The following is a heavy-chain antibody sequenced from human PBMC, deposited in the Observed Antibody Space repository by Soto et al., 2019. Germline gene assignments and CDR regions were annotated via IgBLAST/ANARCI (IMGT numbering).Heavy chain of an antibody. J-gene: IGHJ4*02. Sequence: QVQLQESGPGLVKPSGTLSLTCAVSGGSISSSNWWSWVRQPPGKGLEWIGEIYHSGSTNYNPSLKSRVTISVDKSKNQFSLKLSSVTAADTAVYYCARGHVLLWFGETYYFDYWGLGTLVTVSS. V-gene: IGHV4-4*02. CDR1: GGSISSSNW. CDR2: IYHSGST. D-gene: IGHD3-10*01. CDR3: ARGHVLLWFGETYYFDY.